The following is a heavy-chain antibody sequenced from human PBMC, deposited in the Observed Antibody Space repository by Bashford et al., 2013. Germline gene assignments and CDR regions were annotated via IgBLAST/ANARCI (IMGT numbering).Heavy chain of an antibody. V-gene: IGHV3-7*03. CDR2: IKHDGSAK. J-gene: IGHJ6*02. CDR3: VKGAAMVSNKYHETDV. CDR1: GFTFSSYW. D-gene: IGHD2-2*01. Sequence: GSLRLSCAASGFTFSSYWMNWVRQAPGKGLEWVANIKHDGSAKYSVDSVKGRFTISRDNAKNSLYLQMNSLRPEDTALYFCVKGAAMVSNKYHETDVWGQGTTVTVSS.